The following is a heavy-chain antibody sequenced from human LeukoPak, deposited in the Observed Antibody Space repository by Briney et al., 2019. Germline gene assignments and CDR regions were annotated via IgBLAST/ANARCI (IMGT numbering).Heavy chain of an antibody. V-gene: IGHV4-34*01. Sequence: SETLSLTCAVYGGSFSGYYWSWIRQPPGKGLEWIGEINHSGSTNYNPSLKSRVTISVDTSKNQFSLKLSSVTAADTAVYYCARVRRSPYSSGWANWFDPWGQGTLVTVSS. D-gene: IGHD6-19*01. CDR1: GGSFSGYY. CDR3: ARVRRSPYSSGWANWFDP. J-gene: IGHJ5*02. CDR2: INHSGST.